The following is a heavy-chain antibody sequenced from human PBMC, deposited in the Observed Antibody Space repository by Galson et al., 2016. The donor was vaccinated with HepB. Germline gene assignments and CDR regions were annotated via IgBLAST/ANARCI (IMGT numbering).Heavy chain of an antibody. CDR3: ARDRYCSSTNCEFGY. D-gene: IGHD2-2*01. J-gene: IGHJ4*02. Sequence: SVKVSCKASGYTFTNHGISWVRQAPGQGLEWMGGIIPPFGTPHYAQKFQGRVTITADDSTSTVYMELSSLRSDDMAVYYCARDRYCSSTNCEFGYWGQGTLVTVSS. CDR1: GYTFTNHG. V-gene: IGHV1-69*13. CDR2: IIPPFGTP.